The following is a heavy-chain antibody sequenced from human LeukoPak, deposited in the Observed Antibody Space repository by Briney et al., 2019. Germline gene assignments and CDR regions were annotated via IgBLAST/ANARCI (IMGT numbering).Heavy chain of an antibody. J-gene: IGHJ4*02. CDR1: GGSISSGSYD. CDR3: TKGRGI. Sequence: PSETLSLTCTVSGGSISSGSYDWYWSRQPAGKGLEWIGHIYTSGSTDYNPSLKSRVTISVATSKNQFSLKLTSVTAADTAIYYCTKGRGIWGQGTLVTVSS. V-gene: IGHV4-61*09. CDR2: IYTSGST. D-gene: IGHD1-1*01.